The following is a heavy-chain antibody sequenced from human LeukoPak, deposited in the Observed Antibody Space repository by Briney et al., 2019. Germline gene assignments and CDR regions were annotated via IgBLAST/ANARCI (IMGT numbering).Heavy chain of an antibody. V-gene: IGHV3-21*01. J-gene: IGHJ3*02. CDR1: GFTFSSYS. CDR3: ASASSGYCSGGSCNGNAFDI. Sequence: GGSLRLSCAASGFTFSSYSMNWVRQAPGKGLEWVSSISSSSSYIYYADSVKGRFTISRDNAKNSLYLQMNSLRAEDTVVYYCASASSGYCSGGSCNGNAFDIWGQGTMVTVSS. D-gene: IGHD2-15*01. CDR2: ISSSSSYI.